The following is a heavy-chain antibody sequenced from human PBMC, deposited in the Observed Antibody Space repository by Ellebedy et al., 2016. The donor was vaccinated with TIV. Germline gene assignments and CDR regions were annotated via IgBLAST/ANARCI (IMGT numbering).Heavy chain of an antibody. J-gene: IGHJ4*02. Sequence: SGPTLVKPTETLTLTCSFTGFSLSTSGVAVGWIRQAPGKALEWLALIYWDDDKRSSPSLRSRLTITKDTSKNHVVLTMTNLDPVDTATYYCAHRPDPSQFDYWGQGILVTVSS. CDR3: AHRPDPSQFDY. CDR2: IYWDDDK. D-gene: IGHD6-6*01. V-gene: IGHV2-5*02. CDR1: GFSLSTSGVA.